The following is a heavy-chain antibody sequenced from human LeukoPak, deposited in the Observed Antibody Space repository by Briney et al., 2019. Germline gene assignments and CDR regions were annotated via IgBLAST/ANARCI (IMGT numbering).Heavy chain of an antibody. V-gene: IGHV3-21*01. Sequence: GGSLRLSCSASGFTFSSYAMHWVRQAPGKGLEWVSSISTGSSYIYYADSVNGRFTISRDNAKNSLYLQMNSLRAEDTAVYYCARVLSLDYYYGLDVWGQGTTVTVSS. CDR3: ARVLSLDYYYGLDV. CDR1: GFTFSSYA. J-gene: IGHJ6*02. CDR2: ISTGSSYI.